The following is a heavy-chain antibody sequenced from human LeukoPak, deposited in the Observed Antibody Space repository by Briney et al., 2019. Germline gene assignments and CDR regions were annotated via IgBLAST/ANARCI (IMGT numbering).Heavy chain of an antibody. V-gene: IGHV3-30*04. CDR1: GFTFSSYA. J-gene: IGHJ6*02. CDR2: ISYDGSNK. D-gene: IGHD6-19*01. CDR3: AKDSSGPNYYYGMDV. Sequence: SGGSLRLSCAASGFTFSSYAMHWVRQAPGKGLEWVAVISYDGSNKYYADSVKGRFTISRDNSKNTLYLQMNSLRAEDTAVYYCAKDSSGPNYYYGMDVWGQGTTVTVSS.